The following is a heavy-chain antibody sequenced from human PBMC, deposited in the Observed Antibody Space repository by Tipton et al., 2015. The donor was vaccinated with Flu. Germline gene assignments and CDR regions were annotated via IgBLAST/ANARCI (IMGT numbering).Heavy chain of an antibody. CDR1: GFTFSSYA. D-gene: IGHD1-26*01. CDR2: ISGSGGST. CDR3: ARDRVVGAAAGYYYYYYGLDV. J-gene: IGHJ6*02. Sequence: VQLVQSGGGLVQTGGSLRLSCVASGFTFSSYAMSWVRQVPGKGLEWVSVISGSGGSTYYADSVKGRFTISRDNSKSTLYLQMNSLRVEDTAVYYCARDRVVGAAAGYYYYYYGLDVWGQGTTVTGSS. V-gene: IGHV3-23*04.